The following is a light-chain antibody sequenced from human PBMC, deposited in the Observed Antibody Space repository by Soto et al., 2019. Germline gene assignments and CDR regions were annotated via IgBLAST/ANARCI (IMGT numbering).Light chain of an antibody. CDR3: CSYTTTSSYV. J-gene: IGLJ1*01. Sequence: QSALTQPASVSASPGQSITISCTGTNNDVGAYNHVSWYQQEPDKAPKLMIYNVNNRPSGISNRFSGSKSGNTASLTISGLQAEDEADYYCCSYTTTSSYVFGTGTKLTVL. V-gene: IGLV2-14*01. CDR1: NNDVGAYNH. CDR2: NVN.